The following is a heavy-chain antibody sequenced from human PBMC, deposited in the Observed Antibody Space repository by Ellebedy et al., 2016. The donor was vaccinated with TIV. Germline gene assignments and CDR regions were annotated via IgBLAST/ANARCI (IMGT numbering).Heavy chain of an antibody. CDR2: INPNSGGT. V-gene: IGHV1-2*02. J-gene: IGHJ4*02. CDR1: GYTFTGYY. Sequence: ASVKVSXXASGYTFTGYYMHWVRQAPGQGLEWMGWINPNSGGTNYAQKFQGRVTMTRDTSISTAYMELSRLRSDDTAVYYCARPDYGGNSGDYWGQGTLVTVSP. CDR3: ARPDYGGNSGDY. D-gene: IGHD4-23*01.